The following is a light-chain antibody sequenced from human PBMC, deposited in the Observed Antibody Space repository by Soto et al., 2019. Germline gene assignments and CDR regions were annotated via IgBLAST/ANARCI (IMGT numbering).Light chain of an antibody. CDR3: SSYTATRTYV. CDR2: GVT. CDR1: SSAVGGYNY. J-gene: IGLJ1*01. Sequence: QSALTQPASVSGPPGQSVTIACTGTSSAVGGYNYVSWYQQLPGEAPKLIISGVTDRPSGVSNRFSGSKSGNTASLTVSGLQAEDEGDYYCSSYTATRTYVFGTGTKLTVL. V-gene: IGLV2-14*01.